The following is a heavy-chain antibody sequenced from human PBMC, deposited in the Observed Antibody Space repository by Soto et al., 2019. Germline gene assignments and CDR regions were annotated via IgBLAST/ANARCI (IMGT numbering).Heavy chain of an antibody. J-gene: IGHJ3*02. D-gene: IGHD3-3*01. CDR1: GFTFSSHA. V-gene: IGHV3-23*01. CDR2: ISGSGGST. CDR3: AKEPVDYDFWSGYFPDAFDI. Sequence: PWGSLRLSCAASGFTFSSHAMSRVRQAPGKGLEWVSAISGSGGSTYYADSVKGRFTISRDNSKNTLYLQMNSLRAEDTAVYYCAKEPVDYDFWSGYFPDAFDIWGQGTMVTVSS.